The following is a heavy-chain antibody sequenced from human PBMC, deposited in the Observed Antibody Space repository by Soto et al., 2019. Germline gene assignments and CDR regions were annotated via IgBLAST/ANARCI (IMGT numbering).Heavy chain of an antibody. D-gene: IGHD2-21*02. CDR2: IIPIFDAV. CDR3: ARAHCGGDCTRRYYYYGLEV. CDR1: GGTFSRSS. Sequence: QEHLVQSGAEVKKTGSSVKVSCKASGGTFSRSSISWVRQAPGQGLEWMGGIIPIFDAVHYAQKFQGRVTFTADESTSTAYMELSSLRYDDTAVYFCARAHCGGDCTRRYYYYGLEVWGQGTTVTVSS. V-gene: IGHV1-69*01. J-gene: IGHJ6*02.